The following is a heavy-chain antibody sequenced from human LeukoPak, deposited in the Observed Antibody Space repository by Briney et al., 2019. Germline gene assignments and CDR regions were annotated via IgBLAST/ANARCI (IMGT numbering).Heavy chain of an antibody. J-gene: IGHJ4*02. CDR2: ISSSSSYT. Sequence: KPGGSLRLSCAASGFTFSDYYMSWIRQAPGKGLEWVSYISSSSSYTNYADSVKGRFTISRDNAKNSLYLQMNSLRAEDTAVYYCARDWSTGCYSGEIFDYWGQGTLVTVSS. CDR3: ARDWSTGCYSGEIFDY. CDR1: GFTFSDYY. V-gene: IGHV3-11*05. D-gene: IGHD3-9*01.